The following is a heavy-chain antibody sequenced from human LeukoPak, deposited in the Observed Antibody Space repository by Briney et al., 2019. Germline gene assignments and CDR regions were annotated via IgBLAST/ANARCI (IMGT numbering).Heavy chain of an antibody. CDR2: ISRNGVAT. CDR3: ARDRGGGDFYYYMDI. V-gene: IGHV3-43*01. Sequence: PGGSLRLSCAASGLTFADYTMHWVRQAPGKGLEWVSLISRNGVATKYADSVKGRFTISRDNAKSSLYLQMNSLRADDTAVYYCARDRGGGDFYYYMDIWGKGTTVTVSS. J-gene: IGHJ6*03. CDR1: GLTFADYT. D-gene: IGHD1-26*01.